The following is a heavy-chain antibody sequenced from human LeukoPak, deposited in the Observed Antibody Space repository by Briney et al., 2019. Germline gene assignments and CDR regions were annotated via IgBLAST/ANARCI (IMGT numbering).Heavy chain of an antibody. J-gene: IGHJ5*02. CDR1: GGSFSGYY. V-gene: IGHV4-34*01. CDR3: ARAHKLYYDYVWGSYRYRRGYNWFDP. Sequence: PSETLSLTCAVYGGSFSGYYWSWIRQPPGKGLEWIGEINHSGSTNYNPSLKSRVTISVDTSKNQFSLKLSSVTAADTAVYYCARAHKLYYDYVWGSYRYRRGYNWFDPWGQGTLVTVSS. CDR2: INHSGST. D-gene: IGHD3-16*02.